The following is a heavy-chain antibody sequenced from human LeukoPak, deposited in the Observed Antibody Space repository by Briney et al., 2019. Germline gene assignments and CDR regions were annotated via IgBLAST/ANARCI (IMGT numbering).Heavy chain of an antibody. J-gene: IGHJ4*02. CDR2: IRYDGSNK. D-gene: IGHD3-22*01. V-gene: IGHV3-30*02. CDR3: AKGSYYDSSGYQELDY. Sequence: GGSLRLSCAASGFTFSSYGMHWVRQAPGKGLEWGAFIRYDGSNKYYADSVKGRFTISRDNSKNTLYLQMNSLRAEDTAVYYCAKGSYYDSSGYQELDYWGQGTLVTVSS. CDR1: GFTFSSYG.